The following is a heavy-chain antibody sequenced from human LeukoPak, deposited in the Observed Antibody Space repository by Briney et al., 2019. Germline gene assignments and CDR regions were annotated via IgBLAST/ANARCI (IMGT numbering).Heavy chain of an antibody. Sequence: GGSLRLSCAAPGFTFSSYAMHWVRQAPGKGLEWVAVISYDGSNKYYADSVKGRFTISRDNSKNTLYLQMNSLRAEDTAVYYCARDFSRRSAVRGVILWAFDIWGQGTMVTVSS. V-gene: IGHV3-30-3*01. D-gene: IGHD3-10*01. J-gene: IGHJ3*02. CDR2: ISYDGSNK. CDR3: ARDFSRRSAVRGVILWAFDI. CDR1: GFTFSSYA.